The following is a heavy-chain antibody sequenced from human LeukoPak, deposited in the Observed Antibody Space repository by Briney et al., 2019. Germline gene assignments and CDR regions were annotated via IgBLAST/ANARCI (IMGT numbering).Heavy chain of an antibody. D-gene: IGHD2-15*01. Sequence: ASVKVSCKASGGTFSSYAISWVRQAPGQGLEWMGRIIPILSIANYAQKFQGRVTITADKSTSTAYMELSSLRSEDTAVYYCASYYCSGGSCYSAYYGMDVWGQGTTVTVSS. J-gene: IGHJ6*02. V-gene: IGHV1-69*04. CDR3: ASYYCSGGSCYSAYYGMDV. CDR2: IIPILSIA. CDR1: GGTFSSYA.